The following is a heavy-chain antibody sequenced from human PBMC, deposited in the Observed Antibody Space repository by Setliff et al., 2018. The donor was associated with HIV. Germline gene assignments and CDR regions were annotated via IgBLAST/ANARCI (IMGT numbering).Heavy chain of an antibody. J-gene: IGHJ6*02. CDR1: GYSISRDYY. V-gene: IGHV4-38-2*01. CDR2: IYHNGNT. D-gene: IGHD2-15*01. Sequence: LSLTCAVSGYSISRDYYWGWIRQPPGKGLEWIGSIYHNGNTYYSPSLKSRVTISVDTSRNQISLKLSSVTAADTAVYYCARQRLGNCSGARCSFSGRDVWGPGTTVTVSS. CDR3: ARQRLGNCSGARCSFSGRDV.